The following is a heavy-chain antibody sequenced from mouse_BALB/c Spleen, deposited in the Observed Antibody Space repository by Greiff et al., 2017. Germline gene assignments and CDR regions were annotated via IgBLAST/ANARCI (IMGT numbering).Heavy chain of an antibody. CDR2: ISNGGGST. Sequence: EVNLVESGGGLVQPGGSLKLSCAASGFTFSSYTMSWVRQTPEKRLEWVAYISNGGGSTYYPDTVKGRFTISRDNAKNTLYLQMSSLKSEDTAMYYCARQYGNGYFDVWGAGTTVTVSS. D-gene: IGHD2-10*02. CDR3: ARQYGNGYFDV. J-gene: IGHJ1*01. V-gene: IGHV5-12-2*01. CDR1: GFTFSSYT.